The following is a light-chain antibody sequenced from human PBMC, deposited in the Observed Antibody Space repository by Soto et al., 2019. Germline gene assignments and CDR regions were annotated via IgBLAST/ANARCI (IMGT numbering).Light chain of an antibody. CDR3: QQYNSYSPWT. Sequence: DIQMTQSPSTLSGSVGDRVTMTCRASQSISSWLAWYQQKPGKAPKLLIYDASSLESGVPSRFSGSGSGTEFTLTISSLQPDDFATYYCQQYNSYSPWTFGQGTKV. J-gene: IGKJ1*01. V-gene: IGKV1-5*01. CDR2: DAS. CDR1: QSISSW.